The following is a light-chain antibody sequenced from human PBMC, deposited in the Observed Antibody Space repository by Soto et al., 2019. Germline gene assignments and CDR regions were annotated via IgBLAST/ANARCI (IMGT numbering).Light chain of an antibody. CDR2: WAS. V-gene: IGKV4-1*01. J-gene: IGKJ5*01. Sequence: DIVMTQSPDSLAVSMGERATINCKSSQSVLYSSNNKNYLAWYQQKPRQPPKLLIYWASTRESGVPDRFSGSGSGTDFTLTISSLQAEDVAVYYCLQYGSSPHTFGQGTLLEIK. CDR3: LQYGSSPHT. CDR1: QSVLYSSNNKNY.